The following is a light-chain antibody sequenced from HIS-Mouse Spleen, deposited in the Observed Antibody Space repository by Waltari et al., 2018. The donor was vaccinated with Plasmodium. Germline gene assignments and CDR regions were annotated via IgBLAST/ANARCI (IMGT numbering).Light chain of an antibody. CDR2: AAS. Sequence: AIRVTQSPSSFSASTGDRVTLTCRASQGFSSYLAWYQQKPGKAPKLLIYAASTLQSGVPSRFSGSGSGTDFTLTISCLQSEDFATYYCQQYYSYLLTFGGGTKVEIK. J-gene: IGKJ4*01. CDR3: QQYYSYLLT. V-gene: IGKV1-8*01. CDR1: QGFSSY.